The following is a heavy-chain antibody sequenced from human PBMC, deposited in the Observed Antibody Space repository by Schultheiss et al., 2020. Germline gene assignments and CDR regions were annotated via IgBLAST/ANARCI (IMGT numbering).Heavy chain of an antibody. CDR2: IYYSGNT. D-gene: IGHD6-6*01. Sequence: SETLSLTCTVSGGSISSGGYYWSWIRQHPGKGLEWIGYIYYSGNTYYNPSLKSRVTMSVDTSKNQFSLKLSSVTAADTAVYYCARAWGAARYYFDYWGQGTLVTVSS. V-gene: IGHV4-31*03. CDR1: GGSISSGGYY. CDR3: ARAWGAARYYFDY. J-gene: IGHJ4*02.